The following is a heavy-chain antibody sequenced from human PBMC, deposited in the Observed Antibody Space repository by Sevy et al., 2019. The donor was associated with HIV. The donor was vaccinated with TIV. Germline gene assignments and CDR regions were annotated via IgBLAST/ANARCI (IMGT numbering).Heavy chain of an antibody. CDR2: IKDDGSEK. D-gene: IGHD3-16*01. V-gene: IGHV3-7*01. CDR1: GFIVNNYW. J-gene: IGHJ6*02. Sequence: GGSLRLSCVASGFIVNNYWMTWVRQAPGKGLEWVANIKDDGSEKYYVGSVKGRFTICRDDAENSLFLQMNRLRVEDTAVYYCAKFKKRPHVWLPGGLDVWGQGTTVTVSS. CDR3: AKFKKRPHVWLPGGLDV.